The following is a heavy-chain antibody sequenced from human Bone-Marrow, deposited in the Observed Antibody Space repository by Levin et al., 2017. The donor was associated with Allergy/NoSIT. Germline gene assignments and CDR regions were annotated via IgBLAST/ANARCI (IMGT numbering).Heavy chain of an antibody. CDR3: TKDRQGVTTD. CDR1: GFMFTSYA. V-gene: IGHV3-23*01. J-gene: IGHJ4*02. CDR2: ISGKGDKT. Sequence: PGGSLRLSCAASGFMFTSYAVGWVRQAPGKGLEWVSSISGKGDKTYYADSVRGRFTISRDNSKNTLFLQMSSLRAEDTATYYCTKDRQGVTTDWGQGILVIVSS. D-gene: IGHD4-17*01.